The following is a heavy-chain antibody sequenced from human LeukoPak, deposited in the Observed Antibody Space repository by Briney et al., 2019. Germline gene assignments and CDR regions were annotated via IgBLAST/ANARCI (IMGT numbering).Heavy chain of an antibody. CDR1: GFTFDDYA. D-gene: IGHD2-2*01. CDR3: AAQPSRYCTSTSCFAAYYFDY. Sequence: GGSLRLSCAASGFTFDDYAMHWVRQAPGKGLEWVSGLSWNSASIGYADSVKGRFTISGDSAKNSLYLQMNSLSAEDTALYYCAAQPSRYCTSTSCFAAYYFDYWGQGTLVTVSS. CDR2: LSWNSASI. V-gene: IGHV3-9*01. J-gene: IGHJ4*02.